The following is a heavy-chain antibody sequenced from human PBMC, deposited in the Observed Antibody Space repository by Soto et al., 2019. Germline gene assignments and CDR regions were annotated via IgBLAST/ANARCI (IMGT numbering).Heavy chain of an antibody. CDR2: IYPGDSDT. CDR3: ARPSPDDSSGYYFDY. Sequence: LGESLKISCKGSGYSFTSYWIGWVRQMPGKGLEWMGIIYPGDSDTRYSPSFQGQVTISADKSISTAYLQWSSLEASDTAMYYCARPSPDDSSGYYFDYWGQGTLVTVSS. CDR1: GYSFTSYW. J-gene: IGHJ4*02. D-gene: IGHD3-22*01. V-gene: IGHV5-51*01.